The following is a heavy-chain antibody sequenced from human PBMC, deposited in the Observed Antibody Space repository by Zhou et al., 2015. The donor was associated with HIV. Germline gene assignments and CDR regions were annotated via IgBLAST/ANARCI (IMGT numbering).Heavy chain of an antibody. CDR3: XRSLGGYDDYWYFDF. J-gene: IGHJ2*01. Sequence: QVQLVQSGAEVKKPGSSVKVSCTASGGTVSSYGISWVRQAPRQGLEWMGGIIPMLGRTKYAQKFQGRVTVTADKSANTVYMDLTSLRSEDTAMYYCXRSLGGYDDYWYFDFWGVAPGHCLL. D-gene: IGHD5-12*01. V-gene: IGHV1-69*04. CDR1: GGTVSSYG. CDR2: IIPMLGRT.